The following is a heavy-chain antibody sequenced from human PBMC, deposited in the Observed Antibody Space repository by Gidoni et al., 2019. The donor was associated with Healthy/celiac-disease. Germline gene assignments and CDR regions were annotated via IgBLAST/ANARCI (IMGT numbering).Heavy chain of an antibody. J-gene: IGHJ2*01. CDR1: GYSFTSYW. V-gene: IGHV5-51*01. CDR2: IYPGDSDT. CDR3: AKTRGRYYYDSSGLPHWYFDL. D-gene: IGHD3-22*01. Sequence: EVQLVQSGAEVKKPGESLKISCKGSGYSFTSYWIGWVRQMPGKGLEWMGIIYPGDSDTRYSPSFQGQVTISADKSISTAYLQWSSLKASDTAMYYCAKTRGRYYYDSSGLPHWYFDLWGRGTLVTVSS.